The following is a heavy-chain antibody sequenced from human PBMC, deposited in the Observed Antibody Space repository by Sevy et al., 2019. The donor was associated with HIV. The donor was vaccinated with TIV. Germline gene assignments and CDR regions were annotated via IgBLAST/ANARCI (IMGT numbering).Heavy chain of an antibody. Sequence: GGSLRLSCAASGFTFSSYWMSWVRQAPGKGLECVANIKQDGSEKYYVDSVKGRFTISRYNAKNSLYLQMNSLRAEDTAVYYCAKGGIAVAGTIGSWGQGTLVTVSS. V-gene: IGHV3-7*03. CDR1: GFTFSSYW. J-gene: IGHJ5*02. CDR2: IKQDGSEK. D-gene: IGHD6-19*01. CDR3: AKGGIAVAGTIGS.